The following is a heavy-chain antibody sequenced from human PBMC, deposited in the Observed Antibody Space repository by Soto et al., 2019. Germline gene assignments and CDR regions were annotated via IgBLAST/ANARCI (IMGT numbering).Heavy chain of an antibody. J-gene: IGHJ4*02. CDR1: GYSFTSLD. V-gene: IGHV1-8*01. Sequence: ASVKVSCKASGYSFTSLDINWVRQTTGQGLEWMGWMEPSSGKTGYAQRFQDRVTMTRDTSINTAYMELRSLASDDTAFYYCARGVTAGVDYWGQGTLVTVSS. CDR3: ARGVTAGVDY. D-gene: IGHD3-10*01. CDR2: MEPSSGKT.